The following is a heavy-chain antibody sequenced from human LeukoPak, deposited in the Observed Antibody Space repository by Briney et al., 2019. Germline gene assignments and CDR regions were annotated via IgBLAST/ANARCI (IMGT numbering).Heavy chain of an antibody. V-gene: IGHV4-61*02. J-gene: IGHJ1*01. CDR2: IYTSGST. D-gene: IGHD6-19*01. CDR1: GGSISSGSYY. Sequence: PSETLSLTCTVSGGSISSGSYYWSWIRQPAGKGLEWIGRIYTSGSTNYNPSLKSRVTISVDTSKNQFPLKLSSVTAADTAVYYCATYEYSSGWYGESGAEYFQHWGRAPWSPSPQ. CDR3: ATYEYSSGWYGESGAEYFQH.